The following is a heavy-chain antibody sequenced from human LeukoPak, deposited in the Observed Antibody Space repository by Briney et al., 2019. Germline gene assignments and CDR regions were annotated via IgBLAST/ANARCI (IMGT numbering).Heavy chain of an antibody. CDR1: GGSFSGYY. CDR2: INHSGST. J-gene: IGHJ4*02. Sequence: SETLSLTCAVYGGSFSGYYWSWIRQPPGKGLEWIGEINHSGSTNYNPSLKSRVTISVDTSKNQFSLKLSSVTAADTAVYYCARSTVKADGDEYWGQGTLVTVSS. D-gene: IGHD4-17*01. V-gene: IGHV4-34*01. CDR3: ARSTVKADGDEY.